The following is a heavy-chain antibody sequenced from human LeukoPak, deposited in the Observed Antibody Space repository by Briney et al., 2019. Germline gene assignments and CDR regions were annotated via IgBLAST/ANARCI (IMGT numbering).Heavy chain of an antibody. D-gene: IGHD1-26*01. CDR1: GFTFSNYA. CDR3: AQVGATLPFDY. Sequence: PGGSLRLSCAASGFTFSNYAMTWVRLAPGKGLEWVAVISYDGSNKYYADSVKGRFTISRDNSKNTLYLQMNSLRAEDTAVYYCAQVGATLPFDYWGQGTLVTVSS. J-gene: IGHJ4*02. CDR2: ISYDGSNK. V-gene: IGHV3-30*18.